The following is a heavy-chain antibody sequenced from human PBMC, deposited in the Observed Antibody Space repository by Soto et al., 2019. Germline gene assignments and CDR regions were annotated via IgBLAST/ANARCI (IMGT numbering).Heavy chain of an antibody. Sequence: ASVKVSCKASGYTFTSYGISWVRQTPGQGLEWMGWISAYNGNTNYAQKLQGRVTMTTDTSTSTAYMELRSLRSDDTAVYYCARDCGGDCYSFAGIYYWGQGTLVPXS. CDR3: ARDCGGDCYSFAGIYY. D-gene: IGHD2-21*02. J-gene: IGHJ4*02. CDR2: ISAYNGNT. V-gene: IGHV1-18*01. CDR1: GYTFTSYG.